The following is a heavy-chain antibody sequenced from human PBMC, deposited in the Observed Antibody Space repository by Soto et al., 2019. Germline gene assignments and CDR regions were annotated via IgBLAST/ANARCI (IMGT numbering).Heavy chain of an antibody. D-gene: IGHD3-10*01. J-gene: IGHJ4*02. CDR2: ISYDGSNK. CDR1: GFTFSSYG. Sequence: GGSLRLSCAASGFTFSSYGMHWVRQAPGKGLEWVAVISYDGSNKYYADSVKGRFTISRDNSKNTLYLQMNSLRAEDTAVYYCAKDGVNVRDYYGSGSYLDLWGQGTLVTVSS. V-gene: IGHV3-30*18. CDR3: AKDGVNVRDYYGSGSYLDL.